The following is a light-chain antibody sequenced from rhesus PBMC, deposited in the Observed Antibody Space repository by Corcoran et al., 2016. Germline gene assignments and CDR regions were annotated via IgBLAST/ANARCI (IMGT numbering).Light chain of an antibody. CDR3: QQYNNSPFT. CDR2: YAS. V-gene: IGKV1-66*01. Sequence: DIQMTQSPSSLSASVGDRVTITCRASQGINNYLSWYQQKPGKAPKPLIYYASRLETGVPSRFSGSRAGTDYTLTISSLQPEDIATYYCQQYNNSPFTFGPGTKLDIK. CDR1: QGINNY. J-gene: IGKJ3*01.